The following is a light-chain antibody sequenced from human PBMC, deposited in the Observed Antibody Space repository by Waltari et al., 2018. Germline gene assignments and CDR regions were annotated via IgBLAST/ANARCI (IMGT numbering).Light chain of an antibody. Sequence: QSVLTQPPSASGTPGQRVTISCSRSSPHLRSYTVNWYQPPPGTAPHLLSYGLVQRPSGVSDRFAGSKSGTSASLVISGLQSEDEADYHCAAWDDSLDAVVFGGGTKLTVL. CDR3: AAWDDSLDAVV. V-gene: IGLV1-44*01. CDR1: SPHLRSYT. CDR2: GLV. J-gene: IGLJ3*02.